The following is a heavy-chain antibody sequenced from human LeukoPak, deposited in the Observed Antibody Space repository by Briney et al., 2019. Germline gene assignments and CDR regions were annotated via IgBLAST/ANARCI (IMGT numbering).Heavy chain of an antibody. CDR2: INHSGST. J-gene: IGHJ4*02. CDR3: ARTSELDYSNSPVELAA. CDR1: GGSFSGYY. Sequence: PSETLSLTCAVYGGSFSGYYWSWIRQPPGKGLEWIGEINHSGSTNYNPSLKSRVTISVDTSKNQFSLKLSSVTAADTAVYYCARTSELDYSNSPVELAAWGQGTLATVSS. V-gene: IGHV4-34*01. D-gene: IGHD4-11*01.